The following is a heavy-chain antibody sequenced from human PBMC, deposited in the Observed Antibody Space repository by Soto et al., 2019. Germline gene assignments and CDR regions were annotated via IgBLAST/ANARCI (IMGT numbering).Heavy chain of an antibody. V-gene: IGHV1-3*01. D-gene: IGHD3-10*01. CDR2: INAGNGNT. J-gene: IGHJ4*02. CDR3: ARDMGFGLSDY. Sequence: ASVKVSCKASGYTFTSYAMDWVRQAPGQRLEWMGWINAGNGNTKYSQKFQGRVTITRDTSASTAYMELSSLRSEDTAVYYCARDMGFGLSDYWGQGTLVTAPQ. CDR1: GYTFTSYA.